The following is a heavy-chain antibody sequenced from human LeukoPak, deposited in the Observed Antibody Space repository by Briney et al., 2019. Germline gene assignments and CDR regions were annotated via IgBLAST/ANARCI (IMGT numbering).Heavy chain of an antibody. D-gene: IGHD2-2*02. Sequence: PSETLSLTRTVSGDSITSGTHYWGWIRQSPGKGLEWIASVYYSGDTYYNPSLKSRVTMSVDTTKNHFSLKLTSVTASDTAVYYCARSIGMLYTVGGFDPWGQGALVTVSS. CDR1: GDSITSGTHY. CDR3: ARSIGMLYTVGGFDP. V-gene: IGHV4-39*02. CDR2: VYYSGDT. J-gene: IGHJ5*02.